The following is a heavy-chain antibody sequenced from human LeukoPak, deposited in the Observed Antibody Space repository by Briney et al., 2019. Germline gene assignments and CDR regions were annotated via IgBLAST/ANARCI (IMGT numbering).Heavy chain of an antibody. Sequence: PGRSLRLSCAASGFTFSSYAMHWVRQAPGKGLEWVSSISSSSSYIYYADSVKGRFTISRDNAKNSLYLQMNSLRAEDTAVYYCARLVQLERQFDYWGQGTLVTVSS. CDR2: ISSSSSYI. D-gene: IGHD1-1*01. CDR1: GFTFSSYA. V-gene: IGHV3-21*01. J-gene: IGHJ4*02. CDR3: ARLVQLERQFDY.